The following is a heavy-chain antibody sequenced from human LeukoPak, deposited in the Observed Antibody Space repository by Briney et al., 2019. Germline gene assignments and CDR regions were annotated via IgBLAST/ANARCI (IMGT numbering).Heavy chain of an antibody. V-gene: IGHV3-7*01. Sequence: PGGSLRLSCAASGFTFSSFWMSWVRQAPGRGLEWVAAIPQDGRAQYYVDSVKGRFTVSRDNAKNSLYLQMNSLSAGDTAVYYCGRTARLLDSWGQGTLVTVSS. D-gene: IGHD2-15*01. CDR1: GFTFSSFW. J-gene: IGHJ4*02. CDR2: IPQDGRAQ. CDR3: GRTARLLDS.